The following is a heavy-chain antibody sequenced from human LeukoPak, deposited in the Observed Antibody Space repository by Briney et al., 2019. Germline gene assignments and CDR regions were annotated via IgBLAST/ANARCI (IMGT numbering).Heavy chain of an antibody. CDR2: IYTSGST. V-gene: IGHV4-4*07. CDR3: ARASLNYDSSGYYYPPAFDY. D-gene: IGHD3-22*01. Sequence: SETLSLTCTVSGGSISSYYWGWIRQSAGKGLEWIGRIYTSGSTNYNPSLKSRVTMSVDTSKNQFSLKLSSVTAADTAVYYCARASLNYDSSGYYYPPAFDYWGQGTLVTVSS. J-gene: IGHJ4*02. CDR1: GGSISSYY.